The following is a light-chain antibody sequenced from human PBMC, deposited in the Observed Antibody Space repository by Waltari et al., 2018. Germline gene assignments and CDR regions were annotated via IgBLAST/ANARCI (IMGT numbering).Light chain of an antibody. V-gene: IGLV2-23*02. CDR1: SSDVGDYNL. J-gene: IGLJ3*02. Sequence: QSALTQPASVSGSPGQSITISCTGTSSDVGDYNLVSWYQQHAGLVPKLIIYEVNKRPSGFSTRFSGSRSGNTASLTISGLQAEDEATYFCCSYAGTTSWLFGGGTKVTVL. CDR3: CSYAGTTSWL. CDR2: EVN.